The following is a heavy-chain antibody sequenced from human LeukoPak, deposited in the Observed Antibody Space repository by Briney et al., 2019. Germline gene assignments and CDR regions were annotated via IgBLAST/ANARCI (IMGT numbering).Heavy chain of an antibody. CDR1: GGSISSYY. CDR2: IYYTGAT. V-gene: IGHV4-59*01. Sequence: SETLSLTCTVPGGSISSYYWSWIRLPPGKGLEWIGYIYYTGATYYNPSLKSRVTISLDTSKNQFSLKLSSVTAADAAVYYCARAGYSYGTGYYFDYWGQGALVTVSS. D-gene: IGHD5-18*01. CDR3: ARAGYSYGTGYYFDY. J-gene: IGHJ4*02.